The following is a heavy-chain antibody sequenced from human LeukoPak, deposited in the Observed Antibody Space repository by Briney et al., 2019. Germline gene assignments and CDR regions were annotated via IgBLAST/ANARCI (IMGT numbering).Heavy chain of an antibody. V-gene: IGHV4-59*01. Sequence: NASETLSLTCTVSGGSISSYYWSWIRQPPGKGLEWIGYIYYSGSTNYNPSLKSRVTISVDTSKNQFSLKLSSVTAADTAVYYCASHATGYCSGGSCFNWGQGTLVTVSS. J-gene: IGHJ4*02. CDR3: ASHATGYCSGGSCFN. CDR1: GGSISSYY. CDR2: IYYSGST. D-gene: IGHD2-15*01.